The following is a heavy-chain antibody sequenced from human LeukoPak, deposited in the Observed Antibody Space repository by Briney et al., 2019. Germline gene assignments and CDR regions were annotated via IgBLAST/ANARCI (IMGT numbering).Heavy chain of an antibody. CDR2: ISSSSTYT. Sequence: GGSLRLSCAASGFTFSDYYMSWIRQAPGKGLEWVSYISSSSTYTNYVDSVKGRFTISRDNAKNSLYLQMNSLRAEDTAVYYCAKRAASGGYFDYWGQGTLVTVSS. CDR3: AKRAASGGYFDY. D-gene: IGHD6-25*01. CDR1: GFTFSDYY. V-gene: IGHV3-11*03. J-gene: IGHJ4*02.